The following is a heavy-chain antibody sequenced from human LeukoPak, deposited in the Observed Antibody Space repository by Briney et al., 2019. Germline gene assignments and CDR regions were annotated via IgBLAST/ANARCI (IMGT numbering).Heavy chain of an antibody. Sequence: GGSLRLSCAASGVTLSSDEMNWVCLAPGKGLEWISYGSRTVNGIYYADSLKGRFTISRESAKNSLYLQMNSLRAEDTAVYYCARSPYSSNWYVDYWGQGTLVTVAS. CDR2: GSRTVNGI. V-gene: IGHV3-48*03. D-gene: IGHD6-13*01. J-gene: IGHJ4*02. CDR1: GVTLSSDE. CDR3: ARSPYSSNWYVDY.